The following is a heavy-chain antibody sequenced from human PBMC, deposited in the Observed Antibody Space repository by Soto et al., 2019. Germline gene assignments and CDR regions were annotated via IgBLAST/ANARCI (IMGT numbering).Heavy chain of an antibody. D-gene: IGHD5-12*01. CDR3: VRYCSATLCNGVATKTFDY. CDR1: GFSFSDYP. V-gene: IGHV3-30-3*01. J-gene: IGHJ4*02. CDR2: ILSDGNKI. Sequence: PGGSLRLSCAGSGFSFSDYPMHWVRQSPGKGLDWVAVILSDGNKIYYADSVKGRFTISRDNSRNSLYLQMNSLRDEDTALYYCVRYCSATLCNGVATKTFDYWGQGALVTVSS.